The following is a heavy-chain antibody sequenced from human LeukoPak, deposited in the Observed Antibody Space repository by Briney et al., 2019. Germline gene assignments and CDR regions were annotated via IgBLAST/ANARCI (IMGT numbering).Heavy chain of an antibody. CDR1: GDSVSSSNYY. CDR3: ARRGPNYYDSSGPDY. J-gene: IGHJ4*02. D-gene: IGHD3-22*01. CDR2: LYYDGRT. Sequence: SETLSLTCTVFGDSVSSSNYYWAWFRQPPGKGLDWIGSLYYDGRTYYNPSLKSRVTISVDTSKNQFSLKLSSVTAADTAVYYCARRGPNYYDSSGPDYWGQGTLVTVSS. V-gene: IGHV4-39*01.